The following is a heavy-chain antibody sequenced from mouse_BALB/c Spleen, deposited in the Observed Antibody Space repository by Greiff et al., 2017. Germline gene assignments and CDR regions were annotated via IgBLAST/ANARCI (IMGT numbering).Heavy chain of an antibody. D-gene: IGHD4-1*02. V-gene: IGHV1-5*01. J-gene: IGHJ1*01. CDR3: TRPSNWSYWYFDV. CDR1: GYSFTSYW. CDR2: IYPGNSDT. Sequence: EVQLQQSGTVLARPGASVKMSCKASGYSFTSYWMHWVKQRPGQGLEWIGAIYPGNSDTSYNQKFKGKAKLTAVTSASTAYMELGSLTNEDSAVYYCTRPSNWSYWYFDVWGAGTTVTVSS.